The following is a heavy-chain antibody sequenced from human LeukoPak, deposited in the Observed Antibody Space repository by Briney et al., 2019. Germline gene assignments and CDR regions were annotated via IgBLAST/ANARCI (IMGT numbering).Heavy chain of an antibody. CDR1: GGTFSSYA. D-gene: IGHD3-10*01. Sequence: SVKVSCKASGGTFSSYAISWVRQAPGRGLEWMGGIIPIFGTANYAQKFQGRVTITADESTSTAYMELSSLRSEDTAVYYCARGGDYYYGSGSYYTYFDYWGQGTLVTVSS. V-gene: IGHV1-69*01. CDR2: IIPIFGTA. J-gene: IGHJ4*02. CDR3: ARGGDYYYGSGSYYTYFDY.